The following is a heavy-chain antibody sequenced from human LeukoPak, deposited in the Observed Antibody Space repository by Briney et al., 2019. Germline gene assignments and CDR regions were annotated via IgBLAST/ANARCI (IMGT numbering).Heavy chain of an antibody. CDR2: INPNSGGT. J-gene: IGHJ5*02. D-gene: IGHD2-15*01. Sequence: ASVKVSCKASGYTFTGYYMHWVRQPPGQGLEWMRWINPNSGGTNYAQKFQGRVTMTRDTSISTAYMELSRLRSDDTAVYYCARARCSGGSCYGNYNWFDPWGQGTLVTVYS. CDR1: GYTFTGYY. V-gene: IGHV1-2*02. CDR3: ARARCSGGSCYGNYNWFDP.